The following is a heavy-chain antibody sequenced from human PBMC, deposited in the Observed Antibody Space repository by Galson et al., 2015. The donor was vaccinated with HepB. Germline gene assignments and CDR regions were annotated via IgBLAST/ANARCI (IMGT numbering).Heavy chain of an antibody. CDR2: INPSGGST. CDR3: ARRSLGYSSSWYYFDY. J-gene: IGHJ4*02. CDR1: GYTFTSYY. D-gene: IGHD6-13*01. Sequence: SVKVSCKASGYTFTSYYMHWVRQAPGQGLEWMGIINPSGGSTSYAQKFQGRVTMTRDTSTSTVYMELSSLRSEDTAVYYCARRSLGYSSSWYYFDYWGQGTLVTVSS. V-gene: IGHV1-46*01.